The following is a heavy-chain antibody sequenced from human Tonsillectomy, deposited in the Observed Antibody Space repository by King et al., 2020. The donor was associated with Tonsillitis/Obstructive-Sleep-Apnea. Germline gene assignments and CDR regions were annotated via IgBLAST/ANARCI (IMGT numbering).Heavy chain of an antibody. CDR3: AKDGQSRGLYYMDV. Sequence: QLVQSGGGLVQPGRSLRLSCAASGFTFDDYAMHWVRQPPGKGLEWVSGISWNSDTIGYADSVKGRFTISRDNAKNSLYLQMNSPRAEDTALYYCAKDGQSRGLYYMDVWGKGTTVTVSS. CDR1: GFTFDDYA. J-gene: IGHJ6*03. CDR2: ISWNSDTI. D-gene: IGHD4-11*01. V-gene: IGHV3-9*01.